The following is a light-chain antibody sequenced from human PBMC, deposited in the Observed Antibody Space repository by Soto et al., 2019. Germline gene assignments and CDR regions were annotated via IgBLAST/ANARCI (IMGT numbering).Light chain of an antibody. CDR1: SSSIGAGYD. CDR3: QSYDSSLSGYV. V-gene: IGLV1-40*01. J-gene: IGLJ1*01. Sequence: QSVLTQPPSVSGAPGQRVTISCTGSSSSIGAGYDVHWCQQLPGTAPKLLIYGNNNRPSGVPDRFSGSKSGTSASLAITGLQAEDEADYYCQSYDSSLSGYVFGTGTKVTAL. CDR2: GNN.